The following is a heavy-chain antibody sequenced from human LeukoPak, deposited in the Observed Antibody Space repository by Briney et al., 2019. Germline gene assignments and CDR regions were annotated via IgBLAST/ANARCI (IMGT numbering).Heavy chain of an antibody. V-gene: IGHV1-2*06. Sequence: VASVKVSCKASGYTFTGYYMHWIRQAPGQGLEWMGRINPNSGGTNYAQKFQGRVTMTRDTSISTAYMELSRLRADDTAVYYCARERKYYYDSSGPLGDWGQGTLVTVSS. CDR3: ARERKYYYDSSGPLGD. CDR1: GYTFTGYY. CDR2: INPNSGGT. J-gene: IGHJ4*02. D-gene: IGHD3-22*01.